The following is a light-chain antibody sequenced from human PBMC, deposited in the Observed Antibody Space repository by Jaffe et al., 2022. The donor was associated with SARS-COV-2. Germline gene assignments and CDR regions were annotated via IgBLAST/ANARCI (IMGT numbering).Light chain of an antibody. V-gene: IGKV3D-15*01. CDR3: QQYTDWPLYT. Sequence: EILMTQSPATLSVSPGERVTLSCRASQNIGGNLGWLQQKPGQAPRLLIFDASTRATGIPARFSGSRSGTEYTLTISSLQSEDFAVYFCQQYTDWPLYTFGQGTKLEIK. CDR1: QNIGGN. CDR2: DAS. J-gene: IGKJ2*01.